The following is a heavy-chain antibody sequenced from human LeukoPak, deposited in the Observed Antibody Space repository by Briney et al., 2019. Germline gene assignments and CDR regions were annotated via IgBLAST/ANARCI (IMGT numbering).Heavy chain of an antibody. Sequence: PGGSLRLSCAASGFTFSSYAMSWIRQPPGKGLEWIGEINHSGSTNYNPSLKSRVTISVDTSENQFSLKLSSVTAADTAVYYCHSGSYYLDYWGQGTLVTVSS. V-gene: IGHV4-34*08. CDR1: GFTFSSYA. CDR3: HSGSYYLDY. D-gene: IGHD1-26*01. J-gene: IGHJ4*02. CDR2: INHSGST.